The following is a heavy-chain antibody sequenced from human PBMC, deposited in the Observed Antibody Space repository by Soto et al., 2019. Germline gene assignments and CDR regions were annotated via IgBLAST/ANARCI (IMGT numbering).Heavy chain of an antibody. CDR3: AKDLFEYSSSSEDY. Sequence: GSLRLSCAASGFTFSSYAMSWVRQAPGKGLEWVSAISGSGGSTYYADSVKGRFTISRDNSKNTLYLQMNSLRAEDTAVYYCAKDLFEYSSSSEDYWGQGTLVTVSS. V-gene: IGHV3-23*01. CDR1: GFTFSSYA. J-gene: IGHJ4*02. CDR2: ISGSGGST. D-gene: IGHD6-6*01.